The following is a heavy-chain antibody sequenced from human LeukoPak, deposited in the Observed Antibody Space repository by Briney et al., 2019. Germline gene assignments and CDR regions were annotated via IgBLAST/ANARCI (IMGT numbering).Heavy chain of an antibody. J-gene: IGHJ5*02. V-gene: IGHV1-18*01. Sequence: ASVKVSCKASGYTFTSYGISWVRQAPGQGLEWMGWISAYNGNTNYAQKLQGRVTMTTDTSTSTAYMELRSLRSDDTAVYYCARDYDFWSGYPRRGGDFDPWGQGTLVTVSS. CDR1: GYTFTSYG. CDR2: ISAYNGNT. CDR3: ARDYDFWSGYPRRGGDFDP. D-gene: IGHD3-3*01.